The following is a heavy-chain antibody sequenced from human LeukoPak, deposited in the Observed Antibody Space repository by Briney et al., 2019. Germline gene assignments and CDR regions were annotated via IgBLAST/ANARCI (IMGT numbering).Heavy chain of an antibody. D-gene: IGHD3-10*01. J-gene: IGHJ6*02. V-gene: IGHV3-30*04. Sequence: PGGSLRLSCAASGFTFSSYAMHWVRQAPGKGLEWVGVISYDGSNKYYADSVKGRFTISRDNSKNTLYLQMNSLRAEDTAVYYCARDPFYYYGSGSYYTHYYYYGMDVWGQGTTVTVSS. CDR3: ARDPFYYYGSGSYYTHYYYYGMDV. CDR1: GFTFSSYA. CDR2: ISYDGSNK.